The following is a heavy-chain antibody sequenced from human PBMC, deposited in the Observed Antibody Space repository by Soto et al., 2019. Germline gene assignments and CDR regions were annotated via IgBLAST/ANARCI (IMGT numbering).Heavy chain of an antibody. J-gene: IGHJ4*02. CDR1: GFIFSSYN. D-gene: IGHD5-12*01. Sequence: GGSLRLSCAASGFIFSSYNMNWVRQAPGKGLEWVSYISTSSSTIYYADSVKGRFTTSRDNAKNSLYLQMNSLRDEDTTVYYCARDAGYSGYETPYYFDYWGQGTLVTVSS. CDR2: ISTSSSTI. CDR3: ARDAGYSGYETPYYFDY. V-gene: IGHV3-48*02.